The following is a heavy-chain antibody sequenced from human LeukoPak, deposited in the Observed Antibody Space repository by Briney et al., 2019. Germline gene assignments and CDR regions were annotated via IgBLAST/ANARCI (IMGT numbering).Heavy chain of an antibody. Sequence: GSLRLSCAASGFTFSSYSMNWVRQAPGKGLEWVSYISSSSTIYYADSVKGRFTISRDNAKNSLYLQMNSLRAEDTAVYYCASGHADDYYNSSGYYHWGQGTLVTVSS. V-gene: IGHV3-48*04. CDR1: GFTFSSYS. CDR2: ISSSSTI. J-gene: IGHJ5*02. CDR3: ASGHADDYYNSSGYYH. D-gene: IGHD3-22*01.